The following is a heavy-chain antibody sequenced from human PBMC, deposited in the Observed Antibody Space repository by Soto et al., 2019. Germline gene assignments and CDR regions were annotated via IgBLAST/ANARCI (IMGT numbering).Heavy chain of an antibody. D-gene: IGHD6-19*01. V-gene: IGHV3-30-3*01. Sequence: QVQLVESGGGVVQPGRSLRLSCAASGFTFSSYAMHWVRQAPGKGLEGVAVISYDGSNKYYADSVKGRFTISRDNSKNTLYLQMNSLRAEDTALYYCARVTIAVAGTAGYFDLWGRGTLVTVSS. CDR2: ISYDGSNK. J-gene: IGHJ2*01. CDR3: ARVTIAVAGTAGYFDL. CDR1: GFTFSSYA.